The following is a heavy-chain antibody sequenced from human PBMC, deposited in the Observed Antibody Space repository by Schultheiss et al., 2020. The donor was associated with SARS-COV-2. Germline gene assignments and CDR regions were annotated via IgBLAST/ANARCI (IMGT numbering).Heavy chain of an antibody. CDR1: GFTFSTYA. V-gene: IGHV3-23*01. D-gene: IGHD6-13*01. Sequence: GGSLRLSCAASGFTFSTYAMTWVRQAPGKGLNWVSIISGSGTSTYYADSVKGRFTISRDNSKNTLYLQMNSLRVEDTAVYYCAKGLQLVQDWGQGTLVTVSS. CDR3: AKGLQLVQD. CDR2: ISGSGTST. J-gene: IGHJ4*02.